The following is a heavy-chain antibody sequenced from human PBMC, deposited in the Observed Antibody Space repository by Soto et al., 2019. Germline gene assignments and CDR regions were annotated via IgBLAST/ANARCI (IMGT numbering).Heavy chain of an antibody. Sequence: QVQLQESGPGLVEPSETLSLTCTVSGGSISSYSWNWIRQPAGKGQEWIGRVDTTGGTNYIPSLKSRVPMSVDTSNNQFSLNLRFVTAADTAVYFCAKDDSGAADIWGQGTMVTVS. J-gene: IGHJ3*02. CDR3: AKDDSGAADI. V-gene: IGHV4-4*07. CDR1: GGSISSYS. CDR2: VDTTGGT. D-gene: IGHD3-16*01.